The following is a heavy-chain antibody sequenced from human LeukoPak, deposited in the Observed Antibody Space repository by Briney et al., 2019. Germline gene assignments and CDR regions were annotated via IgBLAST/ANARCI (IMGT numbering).Heavy chain of an antibody. V-gene: IGHV3-23*01. J-gene: IGHJ4*02. CDR3: AKGLYHYYGSGSYTLDY. CDR1: GFTFSRYA. CDR2: ISGSATDT. Sequence: PGGSLRLSCAASGFTFSRYAMSWVRQPPGKGLEWISAISGSATDTYYADSVKGRFTISRDNSKNTLYLQMNSLGAEDTAIYYCAKGLYHYYGSGSYTLDYWGQGTLVTVSS. D-gene: IGHD3-10*01.